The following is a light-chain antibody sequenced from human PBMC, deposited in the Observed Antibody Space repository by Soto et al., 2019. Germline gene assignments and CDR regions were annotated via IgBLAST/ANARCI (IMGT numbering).Light chain of an antibody. CDR1: QSVGSY. CDR3: QQRGNWPVT. V-gene: IGKV3-11*01. Sequence: EIVLTQSPATLSLSPGERATLSCRASQSVGSYFAWYQQKPGQAPRLLIYDASNRATGIPARFSGSGSGTDFTLPISSLEPDDFAVYCCQQRGNWPVTFGQGTRVDIK. CDR2: DAS. J-gene: IGKJ1*01.